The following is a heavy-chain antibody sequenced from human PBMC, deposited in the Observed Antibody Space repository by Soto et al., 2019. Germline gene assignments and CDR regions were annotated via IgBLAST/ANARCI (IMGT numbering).Heavy chain of an antibody. CDR3: AKDRYHDSRVIDS. D-gene: IGHD3-22*01. J-gene: IGHJ4*02. V-gene: IGHV3-48*02. CDR2: ISPRGDNI. Sequence: GGSLRVSCVASGFSLANFPMNWVRQTPGKGLEWISYISPRGDNIYYAESVKGRFTISRDNARNSLFLQMNSLRDEDAALYYCAKDRYHDSRVIDSWGQGALVT. CDR1: GFSLANFP.